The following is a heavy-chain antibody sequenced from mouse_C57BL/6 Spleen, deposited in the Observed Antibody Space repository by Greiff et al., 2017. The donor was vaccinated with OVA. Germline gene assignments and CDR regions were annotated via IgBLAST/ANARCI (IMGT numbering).Heavy chain of an antibody. CDR2: IDPETGGT. D-gene: IGHD1-1*01. CDR1: GYTFTDYE. J-gene: IGHJ3*01. CDR3: TRYYYGSSEFAD. Sequence: QVQLQQSGAELVRPGASVTLSCKASGYTFTDYEMHWVKQTPVHGLEWIGAIDPETGGTAYNQKFKGKAILTADKSSSTAYMELRSLTSDDSAVYYCTRYYYGSSEFADWGQGTLVTVSA. V-gene: IGHV1-15*01.